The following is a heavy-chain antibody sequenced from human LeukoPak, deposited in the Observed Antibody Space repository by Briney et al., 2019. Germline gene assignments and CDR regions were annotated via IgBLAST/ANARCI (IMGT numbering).Heavy chain of an antibody. CDR3: ARATNYGSGSYFYYYYYMDV. D-gene: IGHD3-10*01. CDR2: IYYSGST. V-gene: IGHV4-59*01. Sequence: SETLSLTCTVSGGSISSYYWSWIRQPPGKGLEWIGYIYYSGSTNYNPSLKSRVTISVDTSKNQFSLKLSSVTAADTAVYYCARATNYGSGSYFYYYYYMDVWGKGTTVTISS. J-gene: IGHJ6*03. CDR1: GGSISSYY.